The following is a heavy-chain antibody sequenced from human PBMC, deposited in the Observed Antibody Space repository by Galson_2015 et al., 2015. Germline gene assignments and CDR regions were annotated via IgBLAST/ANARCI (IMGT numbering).Heavy chain of an antibody. D-gene: IGHD4-17*01. CDR2: INPNSGGT. V-gene: IGHV1-2*02. CDR3: ARQIPNDFGDYDGGNWFDP. Sequence: SVKVSCKASGYSFTGYHIHWVRQAPGQGLEWMGWINPNSGGTNSAQKFQGRVTMTRDMSTSTAFMEMTRLRSDDTAVYYCARQIPNDFGDYDGGNWFDPWGQGTLVTVAA. J-gene: IGHJ5*02. CDR1: GYSFTGYH.